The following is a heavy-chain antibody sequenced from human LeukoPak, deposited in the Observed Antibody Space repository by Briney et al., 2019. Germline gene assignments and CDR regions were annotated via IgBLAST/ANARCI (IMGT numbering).Heavy chain of an antibody. CDR1: GFTFSSYS. CDR3: ARGSGTMVVTPLFH. D-gene: IGHD4-23*01. CDR2: ISSSSSYI. J-gene: IGHJ4*02. V-gene: IGHV3-21*01. Sequence: KSGGSLRLSCAASGFTFSSYSMNWVRQAPGKGLEWVSSISSSSSYIYYADSVKGRFTISRDNAKNSLYLQMNSLRAEDTAVYYCARGSGTMVVTPLFHWGQGTLVTVSS.